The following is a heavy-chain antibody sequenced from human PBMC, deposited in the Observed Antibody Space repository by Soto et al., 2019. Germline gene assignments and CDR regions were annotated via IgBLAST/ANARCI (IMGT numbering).Heavy chain of an antibody. CDR1: GFTFSSYA. D-gene: IGHD6-19*01. CDR2: ISGSGGST. J-gene: IGHJ4*02. CDR3: ASYSSGWYAFDY. V-gene: IGHV3-23*01. Sequence: PGGSLRLSCAASGFTFSSYAMSWVRQAPGKGLEWVSAISGSGGSTYYADSVKGRFTISRDNSKNTLYLQMNSLRAEDTAVYYCASYSSGWYAFDYWGQGTLVTVSS.